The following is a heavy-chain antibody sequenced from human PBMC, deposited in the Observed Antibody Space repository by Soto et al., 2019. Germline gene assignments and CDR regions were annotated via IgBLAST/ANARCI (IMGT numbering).Heavy chain of an antibody. CDR1: GGTFSSYA. CDR3: ASTSDQQLPAPNYYYYYGMDV. CDR2: IIPIFGTA. D-gene: IGHD6-13*01. V-gene: IGHV1-69*13. Sequence: SVKVSCKASGGTFSSYAISWVRQAPGQGLEWMGGIIPIFGTANYAQKFQGRVTITADESTSTAYMELSSLRSEDTAVYYCASTSDQQLPAPNYYYYYGMDVWGQGTTVTVSS. J-gene: IGHJ6*02.